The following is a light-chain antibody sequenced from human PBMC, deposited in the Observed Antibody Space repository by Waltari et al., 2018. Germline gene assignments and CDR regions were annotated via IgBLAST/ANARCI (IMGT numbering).Light chain of an antibody. V-gene: IGKV1-13*02. CDR1: QDIDNA. J-gene: IGKJ2*02. CDR2: DAS. Sequence: AIQLTQSPSSLSASVGDRVTLTCRASQDIDNALAWYRQKPGKAPELLIYDASSLKTGAPSRFSGTGSGTDFTLTIFSLQPEDFATYFCQQTYSALCCTFGQGTKLEIK. CDR3: QQTYSALCCT.